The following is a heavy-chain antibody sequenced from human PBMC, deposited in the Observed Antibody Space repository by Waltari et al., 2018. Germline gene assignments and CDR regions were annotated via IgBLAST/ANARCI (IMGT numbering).Heavy chain of an antibody. CDR1: GYTFISYD. Sequence: QVQLVPSGAEVKKPGASVRVSCKASGYTFISYDINWVRQAPGQGLEWMGWINPNTGAARFAQNFQDRGTMTRSTSETTAYMEISDLTSHDTAVYYCARGDNWNDRLDFWCQGTKVTVSS. CDR3: ARGDNWNDRLDF. V-gene: IGHV1-8*01. J-gene: IGHJ3*01. D-gene: IGHD1-1*01. CDR2: INPNTGAA.